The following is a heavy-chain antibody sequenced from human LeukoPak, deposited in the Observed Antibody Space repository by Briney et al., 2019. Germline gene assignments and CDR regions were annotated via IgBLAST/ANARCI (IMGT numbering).Heavy chain of an antibody. CDR1: GYTLTELS. J-gene: IGHJ3*02. CDR3: AIVTYYYGSGSVAFDI. CDR2: FDPEDGET. V-gene: IGHV1-24*01. Sequence: ASVKVSCKVSGYTLTELSMHWVRQAPGKGLEWMGGFDPEDGETIYAQKFQGRVTMTEDTSTDTAYMELSSLRSEDTAVYYCAIVTYYYGSGSVAFDIWGQGTMVTVSS. D-gene: IGHD3-10*01.